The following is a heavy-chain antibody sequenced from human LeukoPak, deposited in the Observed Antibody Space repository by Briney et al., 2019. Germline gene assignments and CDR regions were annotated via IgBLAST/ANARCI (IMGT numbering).Heavy chain of an antibody. J-gene: IGHJ3*01. Sequence: SVKVSCKASGGSFTFTSHAISWVRQAPGQGLEWMGGLIPIYGSANYAQRFQGRITITSDESTRTVYMELSSLRPEDSAVHYCAGFFYDNSGDASDLWGQGTMVTVSS. V-gene: IGHV1-69*13. CDR3: AGFFYDNSGDASDL. CDR1: GGSFTFTSHA. D-gene: IGHD3-22*01. CDR2: LIPIYGSA.